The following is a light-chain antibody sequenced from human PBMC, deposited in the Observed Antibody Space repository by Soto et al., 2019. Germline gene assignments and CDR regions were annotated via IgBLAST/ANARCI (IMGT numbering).Light chain of an antibody. CDR2: KAA. CDR1: QSFSNW. Sequence: DIQMTQSPSTLSASVGETVTITCRASQSFSNWLAWYQQKPGNAPNFLIYKAATLESAVTSRCSGSGSGTEFTITISSLQPDDFATYYCHQYNSYSWTFGQGTKVEIK. V-gene: IGKV1-5*03. J-gene: IGKJ1*01. CDR3: HQYNSYSWT.